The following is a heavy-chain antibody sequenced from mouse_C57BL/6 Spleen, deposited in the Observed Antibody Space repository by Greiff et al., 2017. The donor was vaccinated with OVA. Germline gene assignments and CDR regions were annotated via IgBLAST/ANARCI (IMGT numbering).Heavy chain of an antibody. CDR2: ISGGGGNT. CDR1: GFTFSSYT. Sequence: EVQRVESGGGLVKPGGSLKLSCAASGFTFSSYTMSWVRQTPEKRLEWVATISGGGGNTYYPDSVKGRFTISRDNAKNTLYLQMSSLRSEDTALYYCARHDYYGSSLYAMDYWGQGTSVTVSS. V-gene: IGHV5-9*01. D-gene: IGHD1-1*01. CDR3: ARHDYYGSSLYAMDY. J-gene: IGHJ4*01.